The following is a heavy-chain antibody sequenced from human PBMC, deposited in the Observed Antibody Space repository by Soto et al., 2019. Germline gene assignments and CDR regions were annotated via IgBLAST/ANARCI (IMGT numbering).Heavy chain of an antibody. D-gene: IGHD2-2*01. V-gene: IGHV3-30-3*01. CDR1: GFTFSSYA. CDR3: ARAGYCSSTSCYYDFDY. CDR2: ISYDGSNK. Sequence: LRLSCAASGFTFSSYAMHWVRQAPGKGLEWVAVISYDGSNKYYADSVKGRFTISRDNSKNTLYLQMNSLGAEDTAVYYCARAGYCSSTSCYYDFDYWGQGTLVTVSS. J-gene: IGHJ4*02.